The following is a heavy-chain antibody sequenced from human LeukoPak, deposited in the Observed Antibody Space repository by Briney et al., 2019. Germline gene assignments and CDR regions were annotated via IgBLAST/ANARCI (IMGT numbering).Heavy chain of an antibody. V-gene: IGHV1-8*03. CDR2: MNPNSGNT. CDR1: GYTFTSYD. Sequence: ASVKVSCKASGYTFTSYDINWVRQATGQGLEWMGWMNPNSGNTGYAQKFQGRVTITRNTSISTAYMELSSLRSEDTAVYYCARVPLEQQLVEGIPMAISDIWGQGTMVTVSS. D-gene: IGHD6-13*01. CDR3: ARVPLEQQLVEGIPMAISDI. J-gene: IGHJ3*02.